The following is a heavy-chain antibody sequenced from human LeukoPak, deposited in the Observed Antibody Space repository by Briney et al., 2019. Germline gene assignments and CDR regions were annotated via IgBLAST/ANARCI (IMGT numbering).Heavy chain of an antibody. CDR2: IWYDGSNK. J-gene: IGHJ4*02. CDR3: ARDQWELLALDY. Sequence: GGSLRLSCAASGFTFSSYGMHWVRQAPGKGLEWVAVIWYDGSNKYYADSVKGRFTISRDNSKNTLYLQMNSLRAEDTAVYYCARDQWELLALDYWGQGTLVTVSS. CDR1: GFTFSSYG. D-gene: IGHD1-26*01. V-gene: IGHV3-33*01.